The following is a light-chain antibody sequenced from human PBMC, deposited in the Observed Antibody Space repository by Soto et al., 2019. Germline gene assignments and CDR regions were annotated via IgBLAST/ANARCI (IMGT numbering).Light chain of an antibody. V-gene: IGKV3-15*01. CDR2: GAF. CDR3: QQYKNWPPLI. CDR1: QSVSYN. J-gene: IGKJ4*01. Sequence: EIVMTQSPATLSVSPGETATLSCRASQSVSYNLAWYQQKPGQGPRLLIYGAFTRATGIPARFSGSGSGTEFTLNISSLQSEDFAVYYCQQYKNWPPLIFGGGTKVEIK.